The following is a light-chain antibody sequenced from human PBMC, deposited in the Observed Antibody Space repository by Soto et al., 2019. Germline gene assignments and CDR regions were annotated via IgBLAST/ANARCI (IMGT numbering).Light chain of an antibody. CDR1: QSIRDN. Sequence: EIVMTQSPATLSVSPGERAIVSCRASQSIRDNLAWYQQTPGRPPRLLIYGASIRATGVPARFSCSGSGTEFTLTISSLQSEDFAVYYCQQYDYWPPYTFGPGTRVEIK. CDR2: GAS. CDR3: QQYDYWPPYT. V-gene: IGKV3-15*01. J-gene: IGKJ2*01.